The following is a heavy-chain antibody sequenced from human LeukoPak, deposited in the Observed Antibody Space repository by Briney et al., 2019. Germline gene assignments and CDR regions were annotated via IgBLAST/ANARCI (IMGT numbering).Heavy chain of an antibody. J-gene: IGHJ6*03. CDR3: ARGIAPYSGTYGVGYYYYMDV. Sequence: SVKVSCKASGGTFSSYAISWVRQAPGQGLEWTGGIIPIFGTANYAHKFQGRVTITTDESTTTAYMELSSLRSEDTAVYYCARGIAPYSGTYGVGYYYYMDVWGKGTTVTVSS. V-gene: IGHV1-69*05. D-gene: IGHD1-26*01. CDR2: IIPIFGTA. CDR1: GGTFSSYA.